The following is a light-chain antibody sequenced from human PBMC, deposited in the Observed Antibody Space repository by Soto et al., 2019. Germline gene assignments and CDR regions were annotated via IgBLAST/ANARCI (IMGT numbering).Light chain of an antibody. J-gene: IGLJ3*02. CDR1: SNDVGGYNY. Sequence: QSALTQPASVSGSPGQSITISCTVTSNDVGGYNYVSWYQQHPGKAPKLMIYEVSNRPSGVSNRFSGSKSGNTASLTISGLQAEDEADYYCSSYTTTSTWVFGGGTQLTVL. CDR2: EVS. V-gene: IGLV2-14*01. CDR3: SSYTTTSTWV.